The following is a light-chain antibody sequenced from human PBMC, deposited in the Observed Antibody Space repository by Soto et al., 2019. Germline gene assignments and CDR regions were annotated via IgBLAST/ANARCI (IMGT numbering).Light chain of an antibody. J-gene: IGKJ5*01. Sequence: DVQLTQTPSSLSASVGDRVTITCRASQGISSYLAWYQQKLGKAPKLLIYAASTLQSGVPSRFSGSGSGTDFTLTISSLQPEDVATYYCQQLNSYPITFGQGTRLEIK. CDR3: QQLNSYPIT. CDR1: QGISSY. V-gene: IGKV1-9*01. CDR2: AAS.